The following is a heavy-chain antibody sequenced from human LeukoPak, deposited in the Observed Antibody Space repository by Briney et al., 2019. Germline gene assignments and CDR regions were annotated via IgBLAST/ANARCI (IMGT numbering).Heavy chain of an antibody. CDR1: GLTFSDYY. J-gene: IGHJ4*02. Sequence: PGGSLRLSCAASGLTFSDYYMSWIRQAPGKGLEWVSYISSSGSTIYYADSVKGRFTISRDNAKNSLYLQMNSLRAEDTAVYYCASGNYYGSGSYYGVGAYFDYWSQGTLVTVSS. V-gene: IGHV3-11*01. D-gene: IGHD3-10*01. CDR3: ASGNYYGSGSYYGVGAYFDY. CDR2: ISSSGSTI.